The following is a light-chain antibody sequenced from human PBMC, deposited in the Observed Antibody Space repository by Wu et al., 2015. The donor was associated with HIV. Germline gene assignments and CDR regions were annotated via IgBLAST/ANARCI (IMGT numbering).Light chain of an antibody. CDR3: QQYNTWPPNT. J-gene: IGKJ1*01. V-gene: IGKV3-15*01. Sequence: EIVMTQSPATLSVSPGERATLSCRASQSVSSNLAWYQQKPGQAPRLFIYGAFTRATGIPARFSGSGSGTEFTLTITSMQSEDFALYYCQQYNTWPPNTFGQGTKVEVK. CDR2: GAF. CDR1: QSVSSN.